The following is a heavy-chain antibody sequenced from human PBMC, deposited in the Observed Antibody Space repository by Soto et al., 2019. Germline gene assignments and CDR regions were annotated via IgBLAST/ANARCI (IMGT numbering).Heavy chain of an antibody. Sequence: PSETLSLTCDVSGYSISSGYYWGWIRQPPGKGLEWIASINHSGSTYYNPSLKSRITTSVDMSKNEVSLRLSSVTAADTAVFYCARLNGWVDYWGQGALVTVSS. J-gene: IGHJ4*02. CDR3: ARLNGWVDY. CDR2: INHSGST. V-gene: IGHV4-38-2*01. D-gene: IGHD6-19*01. CDR1: GYSISSGYY.